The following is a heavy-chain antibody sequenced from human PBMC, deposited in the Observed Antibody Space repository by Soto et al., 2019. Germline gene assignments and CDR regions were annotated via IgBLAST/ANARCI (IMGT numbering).Heavy chain of an antibody. CDR3: ARINPEPYYDILTGSRTFDY. J-gene: IGHJ4*02. D-gene: IGHD3-9*01. CDR1: GYTFTSYG. CDR2: ISAYNGNT. V-gene: IGHV1-18*01. Sequence: ASVKVSCKASGYTFTSYGISWVRQAPGQGLEWMGWISAYNGNTNYAQKLQGRVTMTTDTSTSTAYMELRSLRSDDTAVYYCARINPEPYYDILTGSRTFDYWGQGTLVTVSS.